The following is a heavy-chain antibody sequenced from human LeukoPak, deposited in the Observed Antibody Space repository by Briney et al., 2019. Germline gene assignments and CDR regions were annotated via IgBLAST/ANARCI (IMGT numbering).Heavy chain of an antibody. D-gene: IGHD2-2*01. CDR1: GGSISSGDYY. J-gene: IGHJ3*02. CDR2: IYYSGST. Sequence: PSQTLSLTCTVSGGSISSGDYYWSWIRQPPGKGLEWIGYIYYSGSTYYNPSLKSRVTISVDTSKNQFSLKLSSVTAADTAVYYCARYCSSTNCYDYDAFDIWGQGTMVTVSS. V-gene: IGHV4-30-4*01. CDR3: ARYCSSTNCYDYDAFDI.